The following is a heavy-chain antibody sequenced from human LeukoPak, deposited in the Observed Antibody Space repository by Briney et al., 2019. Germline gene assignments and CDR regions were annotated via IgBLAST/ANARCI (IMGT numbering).Heavy chain of an antibody. V-gene: IGHV3-23*01. CDR2: ISRAGDRT. J-gene: IGHJ3*01. CDR3: ARGESFAFDV. Sequence: GGSLRLSCVGSGFIFSSYDIGWVREAPGKGLEWVSSISRAGDRTYYEDSVKGRFTISRDNSRNTIYLQMNSLRAEATAVYYCARGESFAFDVWGQGTMVTVSS. CDR1: GFIFSSYD.